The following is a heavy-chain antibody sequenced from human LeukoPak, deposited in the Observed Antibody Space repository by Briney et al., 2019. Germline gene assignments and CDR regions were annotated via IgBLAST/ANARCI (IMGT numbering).Heavy chain of an antibody. D-gene: IGHD3-22*01. J-gene: IGHJ4*02. V-gene: IGHV3-23*01. CDR2: ISGSGGST. CDR3: AVSSGYYYDFDY. CDR1: GFTFSSYA. Sequence: PGGSLRLSCAASGFTFSSYAMSWVRQAPGKGLEWVSAISGSGGSTYYADSVKGRFTISRDNSKNTLYLQMNNLRAEDTAVYYCAVSSGYYYDFDYWGQGTLVTVSS.